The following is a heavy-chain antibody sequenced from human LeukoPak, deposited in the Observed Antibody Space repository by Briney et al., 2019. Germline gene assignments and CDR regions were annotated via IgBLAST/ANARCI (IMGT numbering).Heavy chain of an antibody. CDR3: AREAMVTSPGAFDI. J-gene: IGHJ3*02. D-gene: IGHD5-18*01. CDR2: INHSGST. Sequence: SETLSLTCAVYGGSFSGYYWSWIRQPPGKGLEWIGEINHSGSTNYNPSLKSRVTISVDTSKNQFSLKLSSVTAADMAVYYCAREAMVTSPGAFDIWGQGTMVTVSS. V-gene: IGHV4-34*01. CDR1: GGSFSGYY.